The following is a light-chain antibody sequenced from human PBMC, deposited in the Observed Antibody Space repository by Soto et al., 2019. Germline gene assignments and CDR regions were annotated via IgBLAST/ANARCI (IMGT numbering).Light chain of an antibody. CDR1: SSNIGSNT. V-gene: IGLV1-44*01. J-gene: IGLJ1*01. Sequence: VLTQPPSASGTPGQRVTISCSGSSSNIGSNTVNWYQQLPGTAPKLLIYSNNQRPSGVPDRFSGSKSGTSASLAISGLQSEDEADYYCAAWDDSPNYVFGTGTKVTVL. CDR2: SNN. CDR3: AAWDDSPNYV.